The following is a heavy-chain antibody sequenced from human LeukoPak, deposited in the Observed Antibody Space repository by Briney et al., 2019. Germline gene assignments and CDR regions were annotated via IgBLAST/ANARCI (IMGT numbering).Heavy chain of an antibody. CDR1: GFDFSTYS. V-gene: IGHV3-48*04. D-gene: IGHD6-19*01. J-gene: IGHJ4*02. Sequence: EGSLRLSCAASGFDFSTYSIDWVRQAPGKGLEWVSYVSSSSSIYHADSVKGRFTISRDNAKNSLHLQMNSLRAEDTAVYYCARVGRSGWTVDYWGQGTLVTVSS. CDR3: ARVGRSGWTVDY. CDR2: VSSSSSI.